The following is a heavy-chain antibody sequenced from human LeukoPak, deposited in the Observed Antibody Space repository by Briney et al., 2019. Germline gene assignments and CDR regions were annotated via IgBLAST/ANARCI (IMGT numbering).Heavy chain of an antibody. D-gene: IGHD5-18*01. V-gene: IGHV4-59*08. CDR2: IYYSGST. CDR3: ARHTYSYGLDAFDI. J-gene: IGHJ3*02. Sequence: SETLSLTCSVSGGSLKSYYWNWIRQPPGKGLEWIGYIYYSGSTNYNPSLKSRVTISVDTSKNQFSLKLSSVTAADTAVYYCARHTYSYGLDAFDIWGQGTMVTVSS. CDR1: GGSLKSYY.